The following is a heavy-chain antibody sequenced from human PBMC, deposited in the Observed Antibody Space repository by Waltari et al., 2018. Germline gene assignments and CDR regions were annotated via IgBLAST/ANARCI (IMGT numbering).Heavy chain of an antibody. CDR1: GFPVRSQY. Sequence: EVQLVESGGGWIQPGGSLRLSCAASGFPVRSQYMTWVRQAPVKGWWWVSVINGGGDTHYADSVKVRFTSSRDNSKNTVYLQMNTLRAEDTALYYCTIDVTGYYYFDLWGRGTLVTVSS. V-gene: IGHV3-53*01. CDR2: INGGGDT. J-gene: IGHJ2*01. CDR3: TIDVTGYYYFDL.